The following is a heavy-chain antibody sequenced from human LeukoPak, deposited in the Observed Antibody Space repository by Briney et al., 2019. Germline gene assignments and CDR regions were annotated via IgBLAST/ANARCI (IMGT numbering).Heavy chain of an antibody. CDR3: TKNAGYSYGVYYFDY. V-gene: IGHV3-23*01. J-gene: IGHJ4*02. CDR1: GFTVSTSA. Sequence: GGSLRLSCAAAGFTVSTSAMSWVRQAPGKGLEWVSSIISSGGTTYYADSVKGRFTISRDNSKNTVHLQMDSLRAEDSAIYYCTKNAGYSYGVYYFDYWGQGTLVTVSS. CDR2: IISSGGTT. D-gene: IGHD5-18*01.